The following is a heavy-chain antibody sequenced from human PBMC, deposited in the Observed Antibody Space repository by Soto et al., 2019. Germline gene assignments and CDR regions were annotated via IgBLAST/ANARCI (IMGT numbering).Heavy chain of an antibody. D-gene: IGHD2-15*01. J-gene: IGHJ6*02. CDR3: VRGDREDIAVVVGARPGDYGMDV. Sequence: QVQLVESGGGVVQPGRSLRLSCAASGFIFSNYAMHWVRQAPGRGLEWVSAISFSGSRTVYVDSVKGRITVSRDNSKNTVYLQMNTLRVEDTAVYFCVRGDREDIAVVVGARPGDYGMDVWGHGTTVTVSS. CDR1: GFIFSNYA. CDR2: ISFSGSRT. V-gene: IGHV3-30-3*01.